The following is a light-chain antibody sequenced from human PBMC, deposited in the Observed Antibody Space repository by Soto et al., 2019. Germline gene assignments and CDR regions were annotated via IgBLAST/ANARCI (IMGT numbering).Light chain of an antibody. CDR1: QSISSW. CDR3: QQYNSYST. V-gene: IGKV1-5*01. Sequence: DIQMTHSPSTLSTSVGGRIRITCRSSQSISSWLAWYQQKPGKAPKLLIFDASSLESGVPSRFSGSGFGTDFTLTISGLQPDDFATYYCQQYNSYSTFGQGTKVDI. CDR2: DAS. J-gene: IGKJ1*01.